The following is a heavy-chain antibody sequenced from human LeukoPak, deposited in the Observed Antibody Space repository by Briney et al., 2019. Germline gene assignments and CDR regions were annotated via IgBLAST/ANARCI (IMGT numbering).Heavy chain of an antibody. CDR3: AKDSVGYYGSGIRSPFFFDY. V-gene: IGHV3-23*01. J-gene: IGHJ4*02. Sequence: GGSLRLSCAEASGIPLRSYAMSWVRQAPGKGLEWVSAISGSGGSTYYADSVKGRFTISRDNSKNTLYLQMNSLRAEDTAVYYCAKDSVGYYGSGIRSPFFFDYWGQGTLVTVSS. D-gene: IGHD3-10*01. CDR1: GIPLRSYA. CDR2: ISGSGGST.